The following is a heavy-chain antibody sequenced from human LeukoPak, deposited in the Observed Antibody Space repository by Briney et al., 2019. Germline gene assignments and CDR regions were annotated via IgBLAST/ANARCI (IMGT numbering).Heavy chain of an antibody. V-gene: IGHV4-34*01. CDR2: INHSGSA. CDR1: GGSFSNYY. CDR3: ARGYRYYYGSGSTFDY. J-gene: IGHJ4*02. Sequence: ASETLSLTCAVYGGSFSNYYWTWIRQPPGKGLEWIGEINHSGSARYNPSLKSRVIISVDTSKNQFSLKLSSVTAADTAVYYCARGYRYYYGSGSTFDYWGQGTLVTVSS. D-gene: IGHD3-10*01.